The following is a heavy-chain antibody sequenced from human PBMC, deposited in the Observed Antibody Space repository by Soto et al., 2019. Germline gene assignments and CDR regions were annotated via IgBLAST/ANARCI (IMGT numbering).Heavy chain of an antibody. J-gene: IGHJ6*02. Sequence: EVRLVESGGDVVQRGGSLRLSCAASGFKLKDYWMHWVRQVPGKGLVWVSRINTDARTTTYADFVKGRFTISRDNAENTLDLQMNDLGVEDTAVYYCVRDGGERGALPGNYRYFGLDAWGQGTRVTVSS. CDR3: VRDGGERGALPGNYRYFGLDA. CDR1: GFKLKDYW. D-gene: IGHD2-21*01. CDR2: INTDARTT. V-gene: IGHV3-74*03.